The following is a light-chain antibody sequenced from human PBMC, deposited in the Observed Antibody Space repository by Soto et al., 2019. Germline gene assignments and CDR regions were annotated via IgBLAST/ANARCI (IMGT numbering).Light chain of an antibody. Sequence: QSVLTQPPSVSGAPGQRVTISCTGSSSNIGAGYDVHWYQQLPGTAPKLLIYGNSNRPSGVPDRFSGSKSGTSASLAITVLQAEDEADYYCQSYDSSLSVYVFGTGTKLTVL. J-gene: IGLJ1*01. CDR2: GNS. CDR3: QSYDSSLSVYV. CDR1: SSNIGAGYD. V-gene: IGLV1-40*01.